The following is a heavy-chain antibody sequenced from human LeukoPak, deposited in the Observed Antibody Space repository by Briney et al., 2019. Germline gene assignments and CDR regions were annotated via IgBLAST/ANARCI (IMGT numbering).Heavy chain of an antibody. CDR3: AGSWSPYDAFDI. Sequence: GGSLRLSCAASGFTFSSYWMIWVRQAPGKGLEWVANINQDGSKKYYVDSVKGRFTISRDNAKNSLYLQMNSLRAEDTAAYYCAGSWSPYDAFDIWGQGTMVTVSS. V-gene: IGHV3-7*01. D-gene: IGHD6-13*01. J-gene: IGHJ3*02. CDR2: INQDGSKK. CDR1: GFTFSSYW.